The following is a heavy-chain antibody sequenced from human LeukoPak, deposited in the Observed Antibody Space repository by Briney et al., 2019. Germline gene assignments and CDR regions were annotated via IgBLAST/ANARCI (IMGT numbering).Heavy chain of an antibody. J-gene: IGHJ5*02. V-gene: IGHV3-74*01. CDR2: IHRDGSST. CDR3: ALLHSESNFVGP. CDR1: GFTFSSYW. Sequence: GGSLRLSCAASGFTFSSYWMHWVRQAPGKGLVWVSRIHRDGSSTNYGYSVKGRFTISRDNANNMLYLQMSSLSPEDTAVYYCALLHSESNFVGPWGQGTLVTVSS. D-gene: IGHD1-26*01.